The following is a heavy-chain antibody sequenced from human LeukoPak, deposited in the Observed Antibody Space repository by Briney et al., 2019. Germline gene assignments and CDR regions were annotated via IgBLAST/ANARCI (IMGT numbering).Heavy chain of an antibody. CDR2: INHSGST. CDR3: ARGVGYYDFWSGYSPNFDY. D-gene: IGHD3-3*01. V-gene: IGHV4-34*01. Sequence: SETLSLTCAVYGGSFSGYYWSWLRQPPGKGLEWIGEINHSGSTNYNPSLKSRVTISVDTSKNQFSLKLSSVTAADTAVYYCARGVGYYDFWSGYSPNFDYWGQGTLVTVSS. CDR1: GGSFSGYY. J-gene: IGHJ4*02.